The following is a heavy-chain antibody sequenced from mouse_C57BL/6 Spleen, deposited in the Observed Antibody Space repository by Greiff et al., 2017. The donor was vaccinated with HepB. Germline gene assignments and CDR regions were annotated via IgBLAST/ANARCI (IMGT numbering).Heavy chain of an antibody. CDR1: GYTFTDYY. CDR2: INPNNGGT. CDR3: ASGSSYWYFDV. Sequence: EVQLQQSGPELVKPGASVKISCKASGYTFTDYYMNWVKQSHGKSLEWIGDINPNNGGTSYNQKFKGKATLTVDKSSSTAYMEIRSLTSEDSAVYYCASGSSYWYFDVWGTGTTVTVSS. D-gene: IGHD1-1*01. V-gene: IGHV1-26*01. J-gene: IGHJ1*03.